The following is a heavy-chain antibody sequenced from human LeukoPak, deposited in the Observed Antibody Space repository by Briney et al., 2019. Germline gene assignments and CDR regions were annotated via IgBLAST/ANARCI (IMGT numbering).Heavy chain of an antibody. D-gene: IGHD2-2*01. CDR1: GLTFNNYA. CDR2: ISGRGASK. CDR3: AKGVVVAPDVTPFDY. J-gene: IGHJ4*02. Sequence: GGTLRLSCAVSGLTFNNYAMSWVRQAPGKGLEWVSGISGRGASKYYADSVKGRFTISRDNSKNTLYLQMNSLRAEDTAVYYCAKGVVVAPDVTPFDYWGQGTLVTVSS. V-gene: IGHV3-23*01.